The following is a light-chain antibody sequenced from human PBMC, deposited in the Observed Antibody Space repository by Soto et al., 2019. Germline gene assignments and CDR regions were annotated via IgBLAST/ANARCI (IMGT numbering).Light chain of an antibody. CDR3: QHYYNYPWT. CDR1: QDIHNY. Sequence: AVLLTQSPSTFSASTGDRATITCRASQDIHNYLAWYQQVPGKAPKLLLYAASILQTGVPSRFSSSGSGTDFTLTIDGLQSEDFATYFCQHYYNYPWTFGHGTTVE. J-gene: IGKJ1*01. CDR2: AAS. V-gene: IGKV1-8*01.